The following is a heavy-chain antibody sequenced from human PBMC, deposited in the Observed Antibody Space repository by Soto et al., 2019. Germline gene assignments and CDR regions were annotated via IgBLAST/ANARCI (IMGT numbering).Heavy chain of an antibody. Sequence: GGSLRLSCAASGFTFSSYGMHWVRQAPGKGLEWVAVIWFDGSNKFYADTVKGRFTISRDNSKNTVSLQMNSLRDEDSAAYYCATTGPYWGQGT. V-gene: IGHV3-33*01. CDR1: GFTFSSYG. CDR3: ATTGPY. CDR2: IWFDGSNK. J-gene: IGHJ4*02.